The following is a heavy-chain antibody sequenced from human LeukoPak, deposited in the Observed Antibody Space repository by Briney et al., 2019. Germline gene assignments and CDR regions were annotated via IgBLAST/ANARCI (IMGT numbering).Heavy chain of an antibody. Sequence: GGSLRLSCAASGFTFSSYSMNWVRQAPGKGLEGVSYISSSSSTIYYADSVKGRFTISRDNAKNSLYLQMNSLRAEDTAVYYRARDFQGFGADYYYYMDVWGKGTTVTVSS. V-gene: IGHV3-48*01. CDR1: GFTFSSYS. CDR3: ARDFQGFGADYYYYMDV. CDR2: ISSSSSTI. J-gene: IGHJ6*03. D-gene: IGHD3-10*01.